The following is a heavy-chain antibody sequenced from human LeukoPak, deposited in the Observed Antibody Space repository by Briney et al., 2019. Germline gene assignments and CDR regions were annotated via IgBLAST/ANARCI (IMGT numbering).Heavy chain of an antibody. CDR2: INHSGST. CDR3: ASSPPTTYYDYVWGSYPSSYYFDY. CDR1: GGSFSGYY. D-gene: IGHD3-16*02. J-gene: IGHJ4*02. V-gene: IGHV4-34*01. Sequence: SSETLSLTCAVYGGSFSGYYWSWIRQPPGKGLEWIGEINHSGSTNYNPSLKSRVTISVDTSKNQFSLKLSSVTAADTAVYYCASSPPTTYYDYVWGSYPSSYYFDYWGQGTLVTVSS.